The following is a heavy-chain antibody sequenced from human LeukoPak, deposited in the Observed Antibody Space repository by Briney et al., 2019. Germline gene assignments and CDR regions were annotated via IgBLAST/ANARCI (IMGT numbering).Heavy chain of an antibody. CDR1: GGSISSGSYY. Sequence: SETLSLTCTVSGGSISSGSYYWSWIRQPAGKGLEWIGRIYTSGSTNYNPSLKSRVTISVDTSKNQFSLKLSSVTAADTAVYYCAREGGYCSSTSCYPGNWFDPWGQGTLVTVSS. CDR2: IYTSGST. V-gene: IGHV4-61*02. CDR3: AREGGYCSSTSCYPGNWFDP. J-gene: IGHJ5*02. D-gene: IGHD2-2*01.